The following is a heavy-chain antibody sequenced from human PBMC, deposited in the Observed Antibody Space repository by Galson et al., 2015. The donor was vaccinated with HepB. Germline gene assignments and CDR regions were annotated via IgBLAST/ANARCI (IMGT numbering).Heavy chain of an antibody. CDR2: IIPIFGTA. CDR3: ARVRGSSGYHDAFDI. J-gene: IGHJ3*02. Sequence: SVKVSCKASGGTFSSYAISWVRQAPGQGLEWMGGIIPIFGTANYAQKFQGRVTITADESTSTAYMELSSLRSEDTAVYYCARVRGSSGYHDAFDIWGQGTMVTVSS. CDR1: GGTFSSYA. V-gene: IGHV1-69*13. D-gene: IGHD3-22*01.